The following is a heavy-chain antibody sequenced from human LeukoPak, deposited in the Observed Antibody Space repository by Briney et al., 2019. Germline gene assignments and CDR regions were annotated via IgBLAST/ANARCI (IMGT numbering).Heavy chain of an antibody. D-gene: IGHD1-26*01. CDR2: ISGSGGST. J-gene: IGHJ4*02. CDR3: AKTDRGSYSYFGY. CDR1: GFTFSSYA. Sequence: GGSLRLSCAASGFTFSSYAMSWVRQAPGKGLEWVSAISGSGGSTDYADSVKGRFTISRDNSKNTLYLQMSSLRAEDTAVYYCAKTDRGSYSYFGYWGQGTLVTVSS. V-gene: IGHV3-23*01.